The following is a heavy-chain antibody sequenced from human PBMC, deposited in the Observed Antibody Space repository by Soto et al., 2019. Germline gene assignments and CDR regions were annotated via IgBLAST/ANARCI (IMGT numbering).Heavy chain of an antibody. V-gene: IGHV6-1*01. D-gene: IGHD1-7*01. CDR1: GDSVSSNSAA. CDR3: AGTTSHQWYYMDV. CDR2: TYYRSRWYN. J-gene: IGHJ6*03. Sequence: QVQLQESGPGLVKASQTLSLTCAISGDSVSSNSAAWNWIRLSPSRGLEWLARTYYRSRWYNDYAVSVRSRITVNPDTSKNQFSLQLTSVTPEATAVYYCAGTTSHQWYYMDVWGKGTTVTVSS.